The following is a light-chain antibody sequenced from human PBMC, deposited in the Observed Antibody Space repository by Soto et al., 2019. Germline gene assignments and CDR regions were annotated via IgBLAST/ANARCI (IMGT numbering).Light chain of an antibody. CDR1: KLGTKY. CDR3: QAWDSNTDV. V-gene: IGLV3-1*01. J-gene: IGLJ1*01. Sequence: SYELTQPPSVSVSPGQTASITCSGDKLGTKYAGWYQQKPGQSPVVVIYQDTRRPSGIPERFSGSNSGNTATLTISGTQAMDEADYYCQAWDSNTDVFGTGTKVTVL. CDR2: QDT.